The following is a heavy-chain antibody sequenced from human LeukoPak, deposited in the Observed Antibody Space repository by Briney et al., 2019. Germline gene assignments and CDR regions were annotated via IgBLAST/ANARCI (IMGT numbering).Heavy chain of an antibody. D-gene: IGHD3-3*01. CDR2: INPNSGGT. J-gene: IGHJ2*01. CDR1: GYTFTGYY. Sequence: GASVKVSCKASGYTFTGYYMHWVRQAPGQGLEWMGWINPNSGGTNYAQKFQGRATMTRDTSTSTAYMELSRLRSDDTAAYYCARAILEWLLVAPWYFDLWGRGTLVTVSS. CDR3: ARAILEWLLVAPWYFDL. V-gene: IGHV1-2*02.